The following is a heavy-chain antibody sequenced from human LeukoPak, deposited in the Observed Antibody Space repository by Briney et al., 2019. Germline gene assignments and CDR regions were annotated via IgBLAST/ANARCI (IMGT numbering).Heavy chain of an antibody. CDR2: INPHSDAT. J-gene: IGHJ4*02. Sequence: ASVKVSCKASGYTFSDYFMHWVRQAPGQGLGWMGWINPHSDATKYAQKFQGRVTMTWDTSVSTAYMEVGSLRSDDTAVYYCARPSYCGGDCYHFFDYWGQGTLVTVSS. D-gene: IGHD2-21*02. V-gene: IGHV1-2*02. CDR3: ARPSYCGGDCYHFFDY. CDR1: GYTFSDYF.